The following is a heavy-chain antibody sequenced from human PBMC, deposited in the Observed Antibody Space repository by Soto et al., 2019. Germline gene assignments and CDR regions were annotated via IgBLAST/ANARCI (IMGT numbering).Heavy chain of an antibody. CDR2: ISYDGSNK. CDR3: AKDLLDYGDNWRDAQTY. Sequence: GGSLRLSCAASGFTFSSYGMHWVRQAPGKGLEWVAVISYDGSNKYYADSVKGRFTIPRDNSKNTLYLQMNSLRAEDTAVYYCAKDLLDYGDNWRDAQTYWGQGTLVTVSS. J-gene: IGHJ4*02. CDR1: GFTFSSYG. D-gene: IGHD4-17*01. V-gene: IGHV3-30*18.